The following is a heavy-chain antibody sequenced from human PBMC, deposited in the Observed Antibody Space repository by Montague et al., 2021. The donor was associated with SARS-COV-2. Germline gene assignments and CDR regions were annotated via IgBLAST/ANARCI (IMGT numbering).Heavy chain of an antibody. CDR2: IYHSGST. CDR1: VYSISSGYY. Sequence: SETLSLTCTVSVYSISSGYYWGWIRQTPGQGLEWIGSIYHSGSTYYNPSLKSRVTISVDTSKNQFSLKLSSVTAADTAVYYCARERRYCSGGSCYSGWFDPWGQGTLVTVSS. D-gene: IGHD2-15*01. J-gene: IGHJ5*02. CDR3: ARERRYCSGGSCYSGWFDP. V-gene: IGHV4-38-2*02.